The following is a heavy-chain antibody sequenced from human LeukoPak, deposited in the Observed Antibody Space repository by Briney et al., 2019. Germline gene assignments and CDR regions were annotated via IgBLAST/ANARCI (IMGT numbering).Heavy chain of an antibody. D-gene: IGHD3-22*01. CDR1: GFTFSSYG. V-gene: IGHV3-30*03. CDR3: RVVITTTDY. J-gene: IGHJ4*02. Sequence: GGSLRLSCAATGFTFSSYGMHWVRQAPGKGLEWVAVISYDGSNKYYADPVKGRFTISRDNSKNTLYLQMNSLRAEDTAVYYCRVVITTTDYWGQGTLVTVSS. CDR2: ISYDGSNK.